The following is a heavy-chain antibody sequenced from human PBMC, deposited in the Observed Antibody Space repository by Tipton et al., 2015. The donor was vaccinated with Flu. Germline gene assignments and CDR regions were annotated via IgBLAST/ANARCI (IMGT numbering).Heavy chain of an antibody. CDR1: GFRFSSYA. J-gene: IGHJ5*02. V-gene: IGHV3-23*01. CDR3: AKDSGSGNYYIDWFDP. D-gene: IGHD3-10*01. CDR2: ISGSGGKT. Sequence: SLRLSCAAPGFRFSSYAMRWVRQAPGKGLEWVSGISGSGGKTYYADSVKGRFTISRDNSKNTLYLQMNSLRAEDTAVYYCAKDSGSGNYYIDWFDPWGQGTLVTVSS.